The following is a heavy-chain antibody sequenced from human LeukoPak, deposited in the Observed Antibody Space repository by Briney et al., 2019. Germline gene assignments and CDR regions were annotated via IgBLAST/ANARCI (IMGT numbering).Heavy chain of an antibody. V-gene: IGHV3-64D*09. D-gene: IGHD4-17*01. CDR2: ISSNGGST. Sequence: GGSVRLSCSASGFTFSSYAMHWVRQAPGKGLEYVSAISSNGGSTYYADSVKGRLTISRDNSENTLYLQMSSLRAEDTAVYYCARQRDYGDLDYYYYYGMDVWGQGTTVTVSS. CDR1: GFTFSSYA. J-gene: IGHJ6*02. CDR3: ARQRDYGDLDYYYYYGMDV.